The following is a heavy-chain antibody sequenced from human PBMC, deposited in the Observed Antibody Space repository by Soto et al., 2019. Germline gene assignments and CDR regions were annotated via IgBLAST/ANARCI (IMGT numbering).Heavy chain of an antibody. D-gene: IGHD2-15*01. CDR1: GYTFTSYA. V-gene: IGHV1-3*01. CDR3: ARNHVVVVDATVDAFDI. Sequence: ASVKVSCKPSGYTFTSYAMHWVRQAPGQRLEWMGWINAGNGNTKYSQKFQGRVTITRDTSASTAYMELSSLRSEDTAVYYCARNHVVVVDATVDAFDIWGQGTMVTV. J-gene: IGHJ3*02. CDR2: INAGNGNT.